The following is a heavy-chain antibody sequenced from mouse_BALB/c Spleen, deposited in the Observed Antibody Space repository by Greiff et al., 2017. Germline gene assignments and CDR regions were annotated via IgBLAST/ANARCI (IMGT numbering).Heavy chain of an antibody. CDR2: INPNNGGT. CDR3: ARSPYGYDVDYAMDY. D-gene: IGHD2-2*01. V-gene: IGHV1-18*01. J-gene: IGHJ2*01. Sequence: VQLQQSGPELVKPGASVKIPCKASGYTFTDYNMDWVKQSHGKSLEWIGDINPNNGGTIYNQKFKGKATLTVDKSSSTAYMELRSLTSEDTAVYYCARSPYGYDVDYAMDYWGQGTTLTVSS. CDR1: GYTFTDYN.